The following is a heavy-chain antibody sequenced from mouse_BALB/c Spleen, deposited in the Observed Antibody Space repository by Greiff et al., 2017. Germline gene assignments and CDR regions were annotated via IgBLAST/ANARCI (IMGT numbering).Heavy chain of an antibody. J-gene: IGHJ3*01. Sequence: VQLQESGPGLVAPSQSLSITCTVSGFSLTSYGVHLVRQPPGKGLEWLGVIWAGGSTNYNSALMSRLSISKDNSKSQVFLKMNSLQTDDTAMYYCARDRDGNYPWFAYWGQGTLVTVSA. CDR2: IWAGGST. V-gene: IGHV2-9*02. D-gene: IGHD2-1*01. CDR3: ARDRDGNYPWFAY. CDR1: GFSLTSYG.